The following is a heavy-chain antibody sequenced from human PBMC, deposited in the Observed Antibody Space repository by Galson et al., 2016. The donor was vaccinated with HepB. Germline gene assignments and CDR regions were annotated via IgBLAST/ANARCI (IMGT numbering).Heavy chain of an antibody. CDR3: ARVRRIGTTVVTRAAYFQH. Sequence: SETLSLTCAVNGGLFSGYFWTWIRQPPGKGLEWIGEIDYSGSTTYNPSLESRVTISLDTSNMQFSLRLTSVTAADTAVYYCARVRRIGTTVVTRAAYFQHWGQGTLVTVAS. J-gene: IGHJ1*01. D-gene: IGHD4-23*01. CDR1: GGLFSGYF. CDR2: IDYSGST. V-gene: IGHV4-34*01.